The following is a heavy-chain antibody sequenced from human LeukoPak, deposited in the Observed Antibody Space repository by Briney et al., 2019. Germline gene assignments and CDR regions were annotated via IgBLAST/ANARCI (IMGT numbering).Heavy chain of an antibody. CDR2: IYTSGST. CDR1: GGSISSSSYY. Sequence: SETLSLTCTVSGGSISSSSYYWSWIRQPAGKGLEWIGRIYTSGSTNYNPSLKSRVTISVDTSKNQFSLKLSSVTAADTAVYYCARGGSSPFDYWGQGTLVTVSS. D-gene: IGHD6-6*01. J-gene: IGHJ4*02. V-gene: IGHV4-61*02. CDR3: ARGGSSPFDY.